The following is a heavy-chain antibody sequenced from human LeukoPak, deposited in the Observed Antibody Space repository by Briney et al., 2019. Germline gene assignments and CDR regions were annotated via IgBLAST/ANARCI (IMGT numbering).Heavy chain of an antibody. V-gene: IGHV3-21*01. CDR2: ITSSSTYI. D-gene: IGHD2-15*01. CDR1: GFTFSSYS. CDR3: ARAYCSGGSCGWFDP. Sequence: PGGSLRLSCAASGFTFSSYSMNWVRQAPGKGLEWVSSITSSSTYIYYADSVKGRFTISRDNAENSLYLQMNSLRAEDMAVYYCARAYCSGGSCGWFDPWGQGTLVTVSS. J-gene: IGHJ5*02.